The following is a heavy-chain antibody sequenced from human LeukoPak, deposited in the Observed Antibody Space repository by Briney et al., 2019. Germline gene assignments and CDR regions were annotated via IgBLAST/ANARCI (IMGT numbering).Heavy chain of an antibody. V-gene: IGHV4-59*12. J-gene: IGHJ4*02. CDR2: IYYSGST. Sequence: SETLSLTCTVSGASIRSYYWSWIRQPPGKGLEWIGYIYYSGSTNYNPSLKSRVTISVDTSKNQFSLKLSSVTAADTAVYYCARGSGWLLPDYWGQGTLVTVSS. CDR3: ARGSGWLLPDY. CDR1: GASIRSYY. D-gene: IGHD3-22*01.